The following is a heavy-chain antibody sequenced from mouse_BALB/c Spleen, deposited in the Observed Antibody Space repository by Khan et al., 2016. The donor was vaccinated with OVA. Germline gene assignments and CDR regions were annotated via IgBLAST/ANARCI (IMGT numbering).Heavy chain of an antibody. V-gene: IGHV1-20*02. J-gene: IGHJ2*01. CDR2: INPHIGET. D-gene: IGHD1-1*01. CDR3: ARKNGSDFDY. CDR1: GYSFTGYF. Sequence: VQLQQSGPELVKPGASVEISCKASGYSFTGYFMNWVMQSPGKRLEWIGRINPHIGETFYNQKFTDKATLTADESSTTAHMELRCLASEDAAVYYCARKNGSDFDYWGQGTTLTVSS.